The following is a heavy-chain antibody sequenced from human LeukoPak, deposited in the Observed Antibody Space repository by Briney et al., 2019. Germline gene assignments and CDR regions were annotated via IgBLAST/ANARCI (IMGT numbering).Heavy chain of an antibody. CDR2: ISSSSSYI. D-gene: IGHD6-13*01. Sequence: GGSLRLSCAASGFTFSSYSMNWVRQAPGKGLEWVSSISSSSSYIYYADSVKGRFTISRDNAKNSLYLQMNSLRAEDTAVYFCARTMYISTWWSFYYYMDAWGKGTTVTISS. J-gene: IGHJ6*03. CDR1: GFTFSSYS. CDR3: ARTMYISTWWSFYYYMDA. V-gene: IGHV3-21*01.